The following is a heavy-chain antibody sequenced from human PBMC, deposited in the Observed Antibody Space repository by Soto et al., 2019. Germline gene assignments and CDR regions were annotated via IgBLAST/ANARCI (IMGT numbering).Heavy chain of an antibody. CDR3: AHKILVPGAIVFDY. V-gene: IGHV2-5*02. J-gene: IGHJ4*02. CDR1: GFSLSTGGVG. CDR2: IYWDDEK. D-gene: IGHD2-2*01. Sequence: QITLKESGPTLVKPTETLTLTCTFSGFSLSTGGVGVGWIRQPPGKALEWLALIYWDDEKRYSPSLKSRLTATHDTAKNQVVLTMTNVDPVDTATYYCAHKILVPGAIVFDYWGQGTLVTVSS.